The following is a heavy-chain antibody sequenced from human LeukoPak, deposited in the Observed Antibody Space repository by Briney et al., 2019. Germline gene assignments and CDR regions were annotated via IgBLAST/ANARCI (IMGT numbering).Heavy chain of an antibody. CDR1: GGSISSSSNY. Sequence: SETLSLTCTVSGGSISSSSNYWGWIRQPPGKGLEWIGNIYNRGSTYYNPSLKSRVTISVDTSKNQFSLKLSSVTAADTAVYYCAREYSWYYFDYWGQEPWSPSPQ. J-gene: IGHJ4*01. CDR2: IYNRGST. CDR3: AREYSWYYFDY. D-gene: IGHD2-15*01. V-gene: IGHV4-39*07.